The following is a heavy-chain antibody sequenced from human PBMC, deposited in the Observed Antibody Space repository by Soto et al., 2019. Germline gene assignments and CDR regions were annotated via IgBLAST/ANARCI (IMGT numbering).Heavy chain of an antibody. Sequence: PGGSLRLSCAVSGFTVSSNYMSWVRQAPGKGLEWVSVIYSGGTTYYADSVKGRFTISRDNPKNTLYLQMNSLIAEDTAVYYCARDPEGVPGRVYFDSWGQGTLVTVSS. CDR3: ARDPEGVPGRVYFDS. V-gene: IGHV3-66*01. D-gene: IGHD3-3*01. CDR1: GFTVSSNY. J-gene: IGHJ4*02. CDR2: IYSGGTT.